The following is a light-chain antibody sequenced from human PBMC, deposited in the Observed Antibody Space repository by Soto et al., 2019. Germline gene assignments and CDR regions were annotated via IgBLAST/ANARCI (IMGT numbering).Light chain of an antibody. V-gene: IGLV2-14*01. CDR3: ASYTTSGTYV. J-gene: IGLJ1*01. CDR2: DVS. Sequence: QSALTQPASVSGSPGQSIAISCTGTSSDVGGYNYVSWYQQNPGKAPKFIIYDVSNRPSGVSDRFSGSKSGNTASLTISGLQAEDEADYYCASYTTSGTYVFGPGTKLTV. CDR1: SSDVGGYNY.